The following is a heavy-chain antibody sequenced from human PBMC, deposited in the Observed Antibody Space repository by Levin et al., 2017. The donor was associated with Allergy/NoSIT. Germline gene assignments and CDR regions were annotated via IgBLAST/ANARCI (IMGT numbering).Heavy chain of an antibody. D-gene: IGHD6-13*01. CDR3: AKEFSSSWRATYYYGMDV. CDR2: ITWNSGTI. V-gene: IGHV3-9*01. J-gene: IGHJ6*02. Sequence: SLKISCAASGFTFDDYAMHWVRQAPGKGLEWVSGITWNSGTIGYADSVKGRFTISRDNTKNSLYLQMNSLRAEDTALYYCAKEFSSSWRATYYYGMDVWGLGTTVIVSS. CDR1: GFTFDDYA.